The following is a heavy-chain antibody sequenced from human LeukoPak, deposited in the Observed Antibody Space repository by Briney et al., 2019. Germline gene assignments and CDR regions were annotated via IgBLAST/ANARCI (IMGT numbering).Heavy chain of an antibody. CDR1: RFTFDDYS. D-gene: IGHD3-22*01. CDR2: ISWDGGAT. Sequence: GGSLRLSCAASRFTFDDYSIHWVRHPPGKGLEWISLISWDGGATYYADSVKSRFTVSRDKSKNSLFLQMNSVITEDTAFYYCTKVARNSSWPYFDSWGQGTLVTVSS. V-gene: IGHV3-43*01. CDR3: TKVARNSSWPYFDS. J-gene: IGHJ4*02.